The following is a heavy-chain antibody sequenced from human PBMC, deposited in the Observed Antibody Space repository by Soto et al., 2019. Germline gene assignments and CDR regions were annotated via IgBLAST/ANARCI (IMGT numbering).Heavy chain of an antibody. CDR1: GFTFSSYW. CDR2: IKQDGSEK. CDR3: ARIASAGRGWDV. Sequence: EVQLVESGGGLVQPGGSLRLSCAASGFTFSSYWMSWVRQAPVKGLEWVGNIKQDGSEKNYVDFVEGRFTISRDNAENSLYLKMNSLRAEDTAVYYCARIASAGRGWDVWGQGTTVVVSS. D-gene: IGHD6-13*01. V-gene: IGHV3-7*01. J-gene: IGHJ6*02.